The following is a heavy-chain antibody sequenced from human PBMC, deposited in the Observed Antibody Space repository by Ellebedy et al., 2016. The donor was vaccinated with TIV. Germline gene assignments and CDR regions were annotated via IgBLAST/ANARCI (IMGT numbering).Heavy chain of an antibody. CDR2: ISSSGST. V-gene: IGHV4-59*02. D-gene: IGHD4-11*01. Sequence: SETLSLTCTVSGVSVSTSYWSWIRQPPGKGLEWIGYISSSGSTNYSPSLKSRVTISVDTSKNPFSLKLKSVTADDTAVYYCARTFTETLGGLTTHWVLDYWGQGSLVTASS. CDR3: ARTFTETLGGLTTHWVLDY. J-gene: IGHJ4*02. CDR1: GVSVSTSY.